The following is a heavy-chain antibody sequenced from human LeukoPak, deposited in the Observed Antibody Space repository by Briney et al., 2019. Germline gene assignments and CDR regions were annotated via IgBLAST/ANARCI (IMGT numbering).Heavy chain of an antibody. Sequence: SETLSLTCAVSGYSISSGYYWGWIRQPPGKGLEWIGSIYHSGSTYYNPSLKSRVTISVDTSKNQFSLKLSSVTAADTAVYYCARQYFWSGYWAYWGQGTLVTVCS. D-gene: IGHD3-3*01. CDR2: IYHSGST. V-gene: IGHV4-38-2*01. CDR3: ARQYFWSGYWAY. CDR1: GYSISSGYY. J-gene: IGHJ4*02.